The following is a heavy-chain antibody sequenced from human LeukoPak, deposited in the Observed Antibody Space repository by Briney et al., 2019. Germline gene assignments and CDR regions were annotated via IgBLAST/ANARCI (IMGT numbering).Heavy chain of an antibody. Sequence: SETLSLTCTVSGDSISSGDHYWSWIRQPPGKGLEWIGYIHYSGSTYYNPSVKSRVIISVAMSKNQFSLSLDSLTVADSAVYYCARAAADTNSWYYFDYWGQGTLVTVSS. J-gene: IGHJ4*02. D-gene: IGHD2/OR15-2a*01. V-gene: IGHV4-30-4*01. CDR1: GDSISSGDHY. CDR2: IHYSGST. CDR3: ARAAADTNSWYYFDY.